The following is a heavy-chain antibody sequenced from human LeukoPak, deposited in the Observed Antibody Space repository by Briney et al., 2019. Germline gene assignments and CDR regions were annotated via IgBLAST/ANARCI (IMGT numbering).Heavy chain of an antibody. J-gene: IGHJ4*02. CDR3: ARDFWSSLEY. V-gene: IGHV3-30-3*01. CDR2: ISYDGSNK. Sequence: GGSLRLSCAASGFTFSSYAMHWVRQAPGKGLEWVAVISYDGSNKYYADSVKGRFTISRDNSKNTLYLQMNSLRAEDTAVYYCARDFWSSLEYWGQGTLVTVSS. D-gene: IGHD3-3*01. CDR1: GFTFSSYA.